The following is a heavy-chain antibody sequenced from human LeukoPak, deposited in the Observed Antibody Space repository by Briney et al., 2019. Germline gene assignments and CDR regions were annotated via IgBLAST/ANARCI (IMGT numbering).Heavy chain of an antibody. CDR1: GGSMHGYY. CDR3: ARYNWNDGGWFDP. Sequence: SETLSLTCTVSGGSMHGYYWSWVRQAPGKALEWIGQIYYTGSTSYSPSLESRVTFSLDTSKTQVSLNLNSVTAADTAVYYCARYNWNDGGWFDPWGQGTLVTVSS. J-gene: IGHJ5*02. CDR2: IYYTGST. V-gene: IGHV4-59*08. D-gene: IGHD1-1*01.